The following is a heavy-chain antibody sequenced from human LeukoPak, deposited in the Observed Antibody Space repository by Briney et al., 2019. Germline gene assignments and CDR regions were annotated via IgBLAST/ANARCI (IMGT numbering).Heavy chain of an antibody. J-gene: IGHJ4*02. D-gene: IGHD3-9*01. CDR1: GFTFSSYG. CDR2: IWYDGSNK. Sequence: PGGSLRLSCAASGFTFSSYGMHWVRQAPGKGLKWVAVIWYDGSNKYYADSVKGRFTISRDNSKNTLYLQMNSLRAEDTAVYYCAKDLMDYDILTGYYDYWGQGTLVTVSS. V-gene: IGHV3-33*06. CDR3: AKDLMDYDILTGYYDY.